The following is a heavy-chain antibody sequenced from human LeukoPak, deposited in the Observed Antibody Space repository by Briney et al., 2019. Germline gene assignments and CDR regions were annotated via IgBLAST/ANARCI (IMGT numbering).Heavy chain of an antibody. D-gene: IGHD5-12*01. CDR2: ISGYNGNT. V-gene: IGHV1-18*01. Sequence: ASVKVSCKASGYTFISYGISWVRQAPGQGLEWMGWISGYNGNTDYAQNLQGRVTMTTDTSTSTAYMELRSLRSDDTAVYYCARGQGLRLWDYWGQGTLVTVSS. CDR1: GYTFISYG. J-gene: IGHJ4*02. CDR3: ARGQGLRLWDY.